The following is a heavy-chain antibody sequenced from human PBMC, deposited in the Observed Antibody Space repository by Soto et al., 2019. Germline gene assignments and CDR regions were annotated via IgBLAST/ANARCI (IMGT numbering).Heavy chain of an antibody. Sequence: EVQLVESGGGLVKPGGSLRLSCAASGFTFSNAWMSWVRQAPGKGLEWVGRIKSKTDGGTTDYAAPVKGRFTISRDDSKNTLYLQMNSLKTEDTAVYYCTSLSARHLDYFDYWGQGTLVIVSS. J-gene: IGHJ4*02. CDR1: GFTFSNAW. V-gene: IGHV3-15*01. CDR2: IKSKTDGGTT. D-gene: IGHD6-6*01. CDR3: TSLSARHLDYFDY.